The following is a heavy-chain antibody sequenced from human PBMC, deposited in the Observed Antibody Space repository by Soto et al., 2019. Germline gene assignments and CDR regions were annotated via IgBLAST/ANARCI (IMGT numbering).Heavy chain of an antibody. CDR3: ARGGVDVVATSAFDY. V-gene: IGHV1-69*01. J-gene: IGHJ4*02. CDR1: GGTFNNYA. Sequence: QVQLVQSGAEGKKPGSSVKVSCKASGGTFNNYAISWVRQAPGQGLEWMGGIIPIIGTADYADKFQGRLEISADESTGTTFMELSSLRSEDTALYYCARGGVDVVATSAFDYWGQGTLVTVSA. CDR2: IIPIIGTA. D-gene: IGHD5-12*01.